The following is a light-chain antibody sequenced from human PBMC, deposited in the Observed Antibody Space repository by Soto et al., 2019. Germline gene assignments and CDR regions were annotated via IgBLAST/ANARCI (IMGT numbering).Light chain of an antibody. V-gene: IGLV2-23*01. CDR1: SSDVGSYIL. J-gene: IGLJ2*01. CDR3: CSHAVSSTVV. CDR2: EGN. Sequence: QSALTQPASVSGSPGQSITISCTGTSSDVGSYILVSWYQQHPGKAPKLMIYEGNKRPSGVSNRFSGSKSGNTASLTISGLQAEDEADYYCCSHAVSSTVVFGGGTKVTVL.